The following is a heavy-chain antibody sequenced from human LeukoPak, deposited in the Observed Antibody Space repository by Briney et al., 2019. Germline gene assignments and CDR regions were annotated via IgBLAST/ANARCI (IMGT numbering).Heavy chain of an antibody. CDR3: ASQRGYFDF. J-gene: IGHJ4*02. Sequence: SQTLSLTCAVSGASISSGSYYWTWLRQPAGKGLEWIGRVFTSGSTNYNPSLKSRVTISVDRSKNQFSLKLSSVTAADTAVYYCASQRGYFDFWGQGTLVTVSS. D-gene: IGHD6-25*01. CDR2: VFTSGST. V-gene: IGHV4-61*02. CDR1: GASISSGSYY.